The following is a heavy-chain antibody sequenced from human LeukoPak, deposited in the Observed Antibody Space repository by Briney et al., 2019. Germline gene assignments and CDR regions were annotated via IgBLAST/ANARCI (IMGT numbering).Heavy chain of an antibody. Sequence: GGSLRLSCAASGFTFSSYGMHWVRQAPGKGLEWVAVISYDGSDKYYADSVKGRFTISRDSPKNTLYLQMDSLRAEDMAVYYCARALGGTYGDFFDYWGQGTLVSVSS. J-gene: IGHJ4*02. CDR3: ARALGGTYGDFFDY. D-gene: IGHD1-26*01. V-gene: IGHV3-30*05. CDR2: ISYDGSDK. CDR1: GFTFSSYG.